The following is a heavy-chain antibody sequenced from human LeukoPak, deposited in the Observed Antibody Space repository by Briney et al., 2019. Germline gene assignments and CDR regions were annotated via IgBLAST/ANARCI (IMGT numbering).Heavy chain of an antibody. CDR1: GGSFSGYY. D-gene: IGHD3-16*01. CDR2: INHSGST. Sequence: SETLSLTCAVYGGSFSGYYWSGIRQPPGKGLEWIGEINHSGSTNYNPSLKSRVTISVDTSKNQFSLKLSSVTAADTAVYYCARGPRYVKGFLDYWGQGTLVTVSS. V-gene: IGHV4-34*01. CDR3: ARGPRYVKGFLDY. J-gene: IGHJ4*02.